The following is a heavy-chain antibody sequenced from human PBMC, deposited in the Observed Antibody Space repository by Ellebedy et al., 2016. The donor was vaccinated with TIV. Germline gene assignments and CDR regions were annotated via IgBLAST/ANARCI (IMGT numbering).Heavy chain of an antibody. V-gene: IGHV3-7*01. CDR2: IQHDGSEK. D-gene: IGHD2-21*01. CDR3: ARLAALGVAYYHDS. Sequence: PGGSLRLSCAASGFTFSSYWMSWVRQAPGKGLEWVANIQHDGSEKYYVDSVKGRFTISRDNAKSSLYLQMNSLRAEDTAVYYCARLAALGVAYYHDSWGQGTLVTVSS. J-gene: IGHJ4*02. CDR1: GFTFSSYW.